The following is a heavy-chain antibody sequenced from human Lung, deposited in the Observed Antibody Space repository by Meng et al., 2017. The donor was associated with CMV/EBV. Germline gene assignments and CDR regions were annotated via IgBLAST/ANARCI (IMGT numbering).Heavy chain of an antibody. Sequence: PXAASGIIFNTHGIHWLRQAPGKGLEGVAFMWLDGTERYNEKIVKGRFTGSRDKSKNTVFLQLSSLRVEDTAVYYCVGHQGGPREGVRLVWGQGXLVTVSS. J-gene: IGHJ4*02. CDR3: VGHQGGPREGVRLV. D-gene: IGHD3-10*01. CDR1: GIIFNTHG. CDR2: MWLDGTER. V-gene: IGHV3-33*01.